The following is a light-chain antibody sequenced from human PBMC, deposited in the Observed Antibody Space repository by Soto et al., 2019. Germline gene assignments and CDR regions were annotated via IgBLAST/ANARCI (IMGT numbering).Light chain of an antibody. CDR2: DAF. V-gene: IGKV3-11*01. J-gene: IGKJ5*01. Sequence: EIVLTQSPFTLPLSPGEGATLSCRASQSVGSTLAWFQQNPGQAPRLLIYDAFNRATGIPARFSGSGSGTDFPVTISSLEPEDFAVYYCQQRSSWPITFGPGTRLEIK. CDR1: QSVGST. CDR3: QQRSSWPIT.